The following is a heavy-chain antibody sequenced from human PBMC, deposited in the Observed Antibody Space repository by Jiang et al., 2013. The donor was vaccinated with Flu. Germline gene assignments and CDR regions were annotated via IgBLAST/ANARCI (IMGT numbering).Heavy chain of an antibody. CDR3: ARAQKXSGFELPYFDY. J-gene: IGHJ4*02. V-gene: IGHV4-39*07. D-gene: IGHD5-12*01. CDR1: GGSITSDDYY. CDR2: VYYSGST. Sequence: LLKPSETLSLTCTVSGGSITSDDYYWVWIRQPPGKGLEWIGSVYYSGSTYYNPSLKSRVTISVDTSKNQFFLRLSSVTAADTAVYYCARAQKXSGFELPYFDYWGQGALVTVSS.